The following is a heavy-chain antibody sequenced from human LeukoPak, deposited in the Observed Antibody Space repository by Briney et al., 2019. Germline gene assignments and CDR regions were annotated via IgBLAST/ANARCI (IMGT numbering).Heavy chain of an antibody. CDR2: IYSGGGT. V-gene: IGHV3-53*01. CDR1: GFTVRNTY. Sequence: GGSLRLSCAASGFTVRNTYMSWVRQAPGKGLEWVSLIYSGGGTYSADSVKGRFTISRDNAKNSLYLQMNSLRAEDTAVYYCARDHSYDYVWGSYRYYYYYGMDVWGQGTTVTVSS. D-gene: IGHD3-16*02. J-gene: IGHJ6*02. CDR3: ARDHSYDYVWGSYRYYYYYGMDV.